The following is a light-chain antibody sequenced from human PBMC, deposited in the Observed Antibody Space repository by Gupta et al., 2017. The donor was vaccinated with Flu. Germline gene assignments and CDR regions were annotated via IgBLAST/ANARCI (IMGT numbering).Light chain of an antibody. CDR1: VLATHH. V-gene: IGLV3-25*02. Sequence: SPELTQPASASVSPGQTATITCSRDVLATHHAYWYQQKPGQAPLLVVFKDTERPSGIPERFSGSTSETTVTLTIYSVQAEDEADYYCQSLVTSDTWVFGAGTKLTVL. CDR2: KDT. CDR3: QSLVTSDTWV. J-gene: IGLJ3*02.